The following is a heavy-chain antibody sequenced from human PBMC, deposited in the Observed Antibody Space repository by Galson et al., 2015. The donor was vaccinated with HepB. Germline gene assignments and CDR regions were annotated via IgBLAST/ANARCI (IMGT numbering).Heavy chain of an antibody. CDR1: GFTFSNAW. D-gene: IGHD2-2*01. CDR3: TTEEVPIVVVPGGTMDV. Sequence: SLRLSCAASGFTFSNAWMSWVRQAPGKGLEWVGRIKSKTDGGTTDYAAPVKGRFTISRDDSKNTLYLQMNSLKTEDTAVYYCTTEEVPIVVVPGGTMDVWGQGTTVTVSS. CDR2: IKSKTDGGTT. J-gene: IGHJ6*02. V-gene: IGHV3-15*01.